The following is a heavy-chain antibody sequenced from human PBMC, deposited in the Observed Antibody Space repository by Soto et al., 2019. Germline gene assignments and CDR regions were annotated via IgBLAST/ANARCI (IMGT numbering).Heavy chain of an antibody. V-gene: IGHV1-69*01. Sequence: QVQLVQSGADVKKPGSSVKVSCQASGVTFSSETLGWVRQAPGQGLEWVGGIIPLFGTASYAQKFQGRVTITADESTSTVYMELSSLRSDDTAVYFCARAPHPGAAPGPPGTFWGQGTLVTAPS. CDR2: IIPLFGTA. CDR3: ARAPHPGAAPGPPGTF. D-gene: IGHD6-25*01. CDR1: GVTFSSET. J-gene: IGHJ4*02.